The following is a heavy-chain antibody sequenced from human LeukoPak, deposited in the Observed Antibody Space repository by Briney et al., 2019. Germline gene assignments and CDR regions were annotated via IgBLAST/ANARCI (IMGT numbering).Heavy chain of an antibody. CDR1: GFSFSDSV. V-gene: IGHV3-30*04. Sequence: GGSLRLSCVASGFSFSDSVIHWVRQAPGKGLEWVAVISHDVKTTYYADSAKGRFTISRDNSKNTLYLQMNSLRAEDTAVYYCARDLGDGYNPPDFDYWGQGTLVTVSS. J-gene: IGHJ4*02. CDR3: ARDLGDGYNPPDFDY. D-gene: IGHD5-24*01. CDR2: ISHDVKTT.